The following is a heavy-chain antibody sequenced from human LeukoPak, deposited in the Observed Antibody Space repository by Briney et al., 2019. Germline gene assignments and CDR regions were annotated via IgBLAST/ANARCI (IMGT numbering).Heavy chain of an antibody. Sequence: GGSLRLSCAASGFTFSSYAMSWVRQAPGKGLEWVSPISGSGGNTYYADSVKGRFTISRDNSKNTLYLQMNSLRPEDTAVYYCAKTGSRGGTFRPSYYYYYMDVWGEGTTVTISS. D-gene: IGHD3-9*01. CDR2: ISGSGGNT. V-gene: IGHV3-23*01. CDR3: AKTGSRGGTFRPSYYYYYMDV. CDR1: GFTFSSYA. J-gene: IGHJ6*03.